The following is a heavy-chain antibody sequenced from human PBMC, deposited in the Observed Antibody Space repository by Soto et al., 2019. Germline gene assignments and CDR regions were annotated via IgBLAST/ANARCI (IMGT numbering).Heavy chain of an antibody. CDR3: ARAVGGSHNDY. CDR2: IYYSGST. CDR1: GGSISSNY. D-gene: IGHD2-15*01. J-gene: IGHJ4*02. V-gene: IGHV4-59*12. Sequence: PSETLSLTCTVSGGSISSNYWSWIRQPPGKGLEWIGYIYYSGSTNYNPSLKSRVTISVDTSKNQFSLKLSSVTAADTAVYYCARAVGGSHNDYWGQGTLVTVSS.